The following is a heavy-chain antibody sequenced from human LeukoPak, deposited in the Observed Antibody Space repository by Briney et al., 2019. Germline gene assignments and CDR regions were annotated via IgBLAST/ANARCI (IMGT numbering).Heavy chain of an antibody. CDR1: GFTFSSYG. J-gene: IGHJ6*03. CDR3: AKDRQNSATYYYYMDV. CDR2: IRYDGINK. V-gene: IGHV3-30*02. D-gene: IGHD2-15*01. Sequence: GGSLRLSCAASGFTFSSYGMHWVRQAPGKGLEWVAFIRYDGINKYYADSVKGRFTISGDNSKNTLYLQMNSLRAEDTAVYYCAKDRQNSATYYYYMDVWGKGTTVTISS.